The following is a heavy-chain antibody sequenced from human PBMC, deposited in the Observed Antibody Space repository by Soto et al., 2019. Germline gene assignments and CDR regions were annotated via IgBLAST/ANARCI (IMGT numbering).Heavy chain of an antibody. CDR1: GYTFAAYY. D-gene: IGHD6-6*01. CDR3: SRERFSSSHKLLYYYGVDV. J-gene: IGHJ6*02. V-gene: IGHV1-2*02. CDR2: INPNSGAT. Sequence: GASVKVSCKASGYTFAAYYMYWVRQAPGQGLEWMGWINPNSGATNYAQRFQGRVTMTRDTSVSTVYMELSRLRSDDTAVYYCSRERFSSSHKLLYYYGVDVWGQGTTVTVSS.